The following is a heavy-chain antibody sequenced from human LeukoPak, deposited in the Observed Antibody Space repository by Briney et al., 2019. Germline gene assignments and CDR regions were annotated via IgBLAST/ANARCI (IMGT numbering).Heavy chain of an antibody. J-gene: IGHJ4*02. CDR3: ARSSRMEWFYPAFDY. V-gene: IGHV4-4*07. Sequence: SETLSLTCSVSGVSISEYYWTWFRQPAGKGLEWIGRIYITGSTNYNPSLKSRVTISVDTSKNQFSLKLSSVTAADTAVYYCARSSRMEWFYPAFDYWGQGTLVTVSS. D-gene: IGHD3-3*01. CDR2: IYITGST. CDR1: GVSISEYY.